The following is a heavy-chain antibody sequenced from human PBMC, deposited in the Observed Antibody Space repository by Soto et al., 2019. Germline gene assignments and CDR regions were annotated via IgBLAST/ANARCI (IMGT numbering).Heavy chain of an antibody. J-gene: IGHJ4*02. CDR3: TRANWYSEY. CDR2: IYYNGNT. CDR1: GGSISNPACY. Sequence: SETLSLTCTVSGGSISNPACYWSWIRQHPGKGLEWIGYIYYNGNTNYTPSLKSRVTMSVYTSRNQISLNLTTVTTADTAVYYCTRANWYSEYWGQGTLVTVSS. V-gene: IGHV4-61*08. D-gene: IGHD7-27*01.